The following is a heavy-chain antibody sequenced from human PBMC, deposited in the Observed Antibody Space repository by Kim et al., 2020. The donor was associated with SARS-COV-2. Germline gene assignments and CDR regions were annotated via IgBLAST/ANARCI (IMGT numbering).Heavy chain of an antibody. J-gene: IGHJ6*01. CDR1: GFNFSSYW. V-gene: IGHV3-7*01. Sequence: GGSLRLSCAASGFNFSSYWMSWVRQAPGKGLEWVANIKQDGSEKYYVDSVKGRFTISRDNAKNSLYLQMNSLRAEDTAVYYCARGEWEHLYYYYYDMDVWGQVTTVTVSS. CDR3: ARGEWEHLYYYYYDMDV. D-gene: IGHD1-26*01. CDR2: IKQDGSEK.